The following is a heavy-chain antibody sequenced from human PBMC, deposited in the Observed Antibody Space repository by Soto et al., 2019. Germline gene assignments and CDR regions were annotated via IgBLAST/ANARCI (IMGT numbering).Heavy chain of an antibody. D-gene: IGHD5-12*01. CDR1: GGSFSGYY. CDR2: INHSGST. J-gene: IGHJ4*02. Sequence: QVQLQQWGAGLLKPSETLSLTCAVYGGSFSGYYWSWIRQPPGKGLEWIGEINHSGSTNYNPSLNSRVTISVDTSKNQFSLKLSSVTAADTAVYYCPRQGSGYALLDFWGQGTLVTVSS. V-gene: IGHV4-34*01. CDR3: PRQGSGYALLDF.